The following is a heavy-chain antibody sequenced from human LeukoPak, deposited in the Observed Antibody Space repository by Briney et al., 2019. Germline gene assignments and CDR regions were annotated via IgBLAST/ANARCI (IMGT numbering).Heavy chain of an antibody. CDR2: IHYTGST. V-gene: IGHV4-38-2*02. Sequence: PSETLSLTCTVSGYSISSAYYWAWIRQPPGKGLECIGNIHYTGSTYYTPSLKSRVTISVDTSKNQFSLKLSSVTAADTAVYYCARENRDDYYDSSGLLDYWGQGTLVTVSS. CDR3: ARENRDDYYDSSGLLDY. CDR1: GYSISSAYY. D-gene: IGHD3-22*01. J-gene: IGHJ4*02.